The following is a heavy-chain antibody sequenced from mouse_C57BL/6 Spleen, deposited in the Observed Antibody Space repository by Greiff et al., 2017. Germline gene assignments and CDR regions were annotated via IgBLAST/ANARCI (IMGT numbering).Heavy chain of an antibody. J-gene: IGHJ3*01. CDR3: AGHYYGSSYWFAY. D-gene: IGHD1-1*01. V-gene: IGHV5-17*01. Sequence: EVQRVESGGGLVKPGGSLKLSCAASGFTFSDYGMHWVRQAPEKGLEWVAYISSGSSTIYYADTVKGRFTISRDNAKNTLFLQMTSLRSEDTAMYYCAGHYYGSSYWFAYWGQGTLVTVAA. CDR2: ISSGSSTI. CDR1: GFTFSDYG.